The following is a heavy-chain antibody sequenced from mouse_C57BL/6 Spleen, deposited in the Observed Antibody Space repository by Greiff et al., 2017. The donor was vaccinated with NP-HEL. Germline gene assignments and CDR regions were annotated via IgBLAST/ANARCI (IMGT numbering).Heavy chain of an antibody. D-gene: IGHD1-1*01. J-gene: IGHJ2*01. CDR2: ISYDGSN. V-gene: IGHV3-6*01. CDR3: ARAVYGSSYYFDY. Sequence: ESGPGLVKPSQSLSLTCSVTGYSITSGYYWNWIRQFPGNKLEWMGYISYDGSNNYNQSLNNRISITRDTSKNQFFLKLNSVTTEDTATYYCARAVYGSSYYFDYWGQGTTLTVSS. CDR1: GYSITSGYY.